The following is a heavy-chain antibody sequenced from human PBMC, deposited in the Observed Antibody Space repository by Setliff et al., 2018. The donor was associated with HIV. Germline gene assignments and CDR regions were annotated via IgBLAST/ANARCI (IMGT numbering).Heavy chain of an antibody. CDR2: IYTNGST. CDR1: GGSISRGNHF. Sequence: SETLSLTCTVSGGSISRGNHFWTWIRQPAGKGLEWIGRIYTNGSTNYNPSLKSRVTISIDTSKNQFSLKLTSVTAADTAVYYCARAMGGSRTDFDYWGQGTLVTVSS. J-gene: IGHJ4*02. CDR3: ARAMGGSRTDFDY. V-gene: IGHV4-61*02. D-gene: IGHD2-2*01.